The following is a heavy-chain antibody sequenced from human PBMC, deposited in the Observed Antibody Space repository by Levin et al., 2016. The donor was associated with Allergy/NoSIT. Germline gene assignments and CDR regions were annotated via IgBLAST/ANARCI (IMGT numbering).Heavy chain of an antibody. Sequence: SGPTLVKPTQALTLTCSFSGFSLSTTGVAVAWIRQPPGKALEWLGLIYWDDDKRYSPSLKSRLTITKDTSKNQVVLTLTNVDPVDTATYFCAHRTIAAGHDYAMDVWGQGTTVTVSS. CDR1: GFSLSTTGVA. J-gene: IGHJ6*02. D-gene: IGHD6-25*01. CDR2: IYWDDDK. V-gene: IGHV2-5*02. CDR3: AHRTIAAGHDYAMDV.